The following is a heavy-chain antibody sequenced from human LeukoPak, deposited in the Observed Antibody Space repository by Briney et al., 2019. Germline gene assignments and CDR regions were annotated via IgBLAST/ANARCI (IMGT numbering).Heavy chain of an antibody. D-gene: IGHD6-13*01. CDR2: IFPGDSDT. CDR3: ARLDSSSWYY. J-gene: IGHJ4*02. CDR1: GYSFTSNW. V-gene: IGHV5-51*01. Sequence: GESLKISCKVSGYSFTSNWIGWVRQMPGKGLEWMGIIFPGDSDTRYSPAFQGQVTISADKSISTAYLQWSSLKASDTAMYYCARLDSSSWYYWGQGTRVSVSS.